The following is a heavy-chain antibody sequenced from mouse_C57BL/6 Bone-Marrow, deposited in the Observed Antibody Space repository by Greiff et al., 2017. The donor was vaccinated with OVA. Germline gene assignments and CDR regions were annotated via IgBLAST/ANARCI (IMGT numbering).Heavy chain of an antibody. J-gene: IGHJ2*01. D-gene: IGHD6-1*01. V-gene: IGHV1-26*01. CDR2: INPNNGGT. CDR1: GYTFTDYY. CDR3: ARSLLPDY. Sequence: VQLQQSGPELVKPGASVKISCKASGYTFTDYYMNWVKQSHGKSLEWIGDINPNNGGTSYNQKFKGKATLTVDKSSSTAYMELRSLTSEDSAVYYCARSLLPDYWGQGTTLTVSS.